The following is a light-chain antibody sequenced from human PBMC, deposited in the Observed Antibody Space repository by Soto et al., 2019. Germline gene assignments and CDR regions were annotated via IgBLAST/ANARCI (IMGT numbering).Light chain of an antibody. CDR1: SSDVGGYNY. Sequence: QSALTQPPSASGSPGQSVTISCTGTSSDVGGYNYDSWYQQHPGKAPKLMIYEVSKRPSGVPDRFAGSKSGNTASLTVSGLQAEDEDDYYCSSYAGSNHVVFGGGTKLTVL. CDR2: EVS. CDR3: SSYAGSNHVV. V-gene: IGLV2-8*01. J-gene: IGLJ2*01.